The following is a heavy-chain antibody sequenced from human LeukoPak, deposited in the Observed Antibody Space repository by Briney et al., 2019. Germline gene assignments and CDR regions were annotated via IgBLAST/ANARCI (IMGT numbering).Heavy chain of an antibody. CDR3: ARLTFYYDGSGYYFDY. D-gene: IGHD3-22*01. CDR1: GASISSTSYY. V-gene: IGHV4-39*01. Sequence: SETLSLTCTVSGASISSTSYYWGWIRQPPEKGLQWIGSIHYGGSAYYNPSLKSRITISVDTSKNQFSLKLSSATATDTAVYYCARLTFYYDGSGYYFDYWGQGTLVTVSS. J-gene: IGHJ4*02. CDR2: IHYGGSA.